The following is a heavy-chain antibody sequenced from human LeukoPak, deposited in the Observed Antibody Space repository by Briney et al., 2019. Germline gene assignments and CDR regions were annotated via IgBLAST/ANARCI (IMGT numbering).Heavy chain of an antibody. J-gene: IGHJ4*02. V-gene: IGHV3-48*01. CDR1: GFTFSSYS. CDR3: ARTQQGQWLDY. Sequence: GGSLRLSCAASGFTFSSYSMNWVRQAPGKGLEWVSYISSSSSTIYYADSVKGRFTISRDNAKNSLYLQMNSLRAEDTAVYYCARTQQGQWLDYWGQGTLVTVSS. CDR2: ISSSSSTI. D-gene: IGHD6-19*01.